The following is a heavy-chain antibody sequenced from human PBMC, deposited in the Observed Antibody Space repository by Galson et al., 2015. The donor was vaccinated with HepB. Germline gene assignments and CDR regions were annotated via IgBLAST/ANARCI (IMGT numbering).Heavy chain of an antibody. CDR2: IIPILGIA. J-gene: IGHJ4*02. Sequence: SVKVSCKASGGTFSSYAISWVRQAPGQGLKWMGGIIPILGIANYAQKFQGRVTITADKSTSTAYMELSSLRSEDTAVYYCARVRRYCTGGVCPGFDYWGQGTLVTVSS. CDR1: GGTFSSYA. V-gene: IGHV1-69*10. D-gene: IGHD2-8*02. CDR3: ARVRRYCTGGVCPGFDY.